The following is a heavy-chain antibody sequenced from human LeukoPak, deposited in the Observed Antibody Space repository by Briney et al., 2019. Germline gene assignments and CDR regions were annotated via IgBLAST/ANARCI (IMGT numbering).Heavy chain of an antibody. CDR3: AKTRWIQLWLSYDY. D-gene: IGHD5-18*01. CDR1: GFTFSSYG. CDR2: ISYDGSNK. Sequence: GGSLRLSCAASGFTFSSYGMHWVRQAPGKGLEWVAVISYDGSNKYYADSVKGRFTISRDNSKNTLYLQMNSLRAEDTAVYYCAKTRWIQLWLSYDYWGQGTLVTVSS. V-gene: IGHV3-30*18. J-gene: IGHJ4*02.